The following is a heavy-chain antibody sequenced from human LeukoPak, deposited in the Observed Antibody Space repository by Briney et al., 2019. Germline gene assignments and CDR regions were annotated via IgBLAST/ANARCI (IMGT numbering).Heavy chain of an antibody. CDR2: IYYGGST. CDR1: GGSITSSKYY. J-gene: IGHJ5*02. CDR3: ARVFSYPLRAPFDP. V-gene: IGHV4-39*07. Sequence: PETLSLTCTVSGGSITSSKYYWGWIRQPPGKGLEWIGNIYYGGSTNYNPSLKSRVTISVDTSKNQFSLKLSSVTAADTAVYYCARVFSYPLRAPFDPWGQGTLVTVSS. D-gene: IGHD3-3*01.